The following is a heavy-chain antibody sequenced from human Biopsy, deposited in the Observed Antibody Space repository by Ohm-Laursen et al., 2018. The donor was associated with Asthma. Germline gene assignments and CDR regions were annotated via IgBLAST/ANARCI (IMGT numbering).Heavy chain of an antibody. D-gene: IGHD1-26*01. Sequence: SLRLSCAAPGFSFSNFCMHWVRQAPGKGLEWVAVISFDGSNEDYADSVKGRFTISRDNSKNTLFLEMNSLRPEDTAVYYCAKELFPGWELRRGPDSWGQGALVTVSS. V-gene: IGHV3-30*18. CDR3: AKELFPGWELRRGPDS. J-gene: IGHJ4*02. CDR2: ISFDGSNE. CDR1: GFSFSNFC.